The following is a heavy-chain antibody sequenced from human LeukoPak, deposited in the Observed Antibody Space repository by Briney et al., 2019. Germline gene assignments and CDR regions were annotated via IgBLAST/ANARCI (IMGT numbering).Heavy chain of an antibody. Sequence: EASVKVSCTASGYTFTSYAMHWVRQAPGQRLEWMGWINAGNGNTKYSQKFQGRVTITRDTSASTAYMELSSLRSEDTAVYYCARILGYCSSTSCYDWFDPWGQGTLVTVSS. CDR2: INAGNGNT. CDR3: ARILGYCSSTSCYDWFDP. V-gene: IGHV1-3*01. CDR1: GYTFTSYA. D-gene: IGHD2-2*01. J-gene: IGHJ5*02.